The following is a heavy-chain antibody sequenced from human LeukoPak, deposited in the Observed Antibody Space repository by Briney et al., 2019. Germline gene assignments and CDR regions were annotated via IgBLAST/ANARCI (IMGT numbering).Heavy chain of an antibody. J-gene: IGHJ4*02. Sequence: GGSLRLSCAASGFSINNNWMHWVRQAPEKGLVWVSRIGSDGATTTYADSVKGRFTISRDNAKNTVYLQMNSLREEDTAVYYCATVTLGYWGQGTLVAVSS. V-gene: IGHV3-74*03. CDR3: ATVTLGY. D-gene: IGHD4-17*01. CDR1: GFSINNNW. CDR2: IGSDGATT.